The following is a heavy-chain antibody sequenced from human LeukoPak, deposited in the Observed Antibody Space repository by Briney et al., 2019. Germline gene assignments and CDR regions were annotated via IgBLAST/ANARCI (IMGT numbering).Heavy chain of an antibody. CDR1: GYSFTTYW. V-gene: IGHV5-51*01. CDR3: ARQGDSSGYYTIVNY. CDR2: IYPGDSDT. D-gene: IGHD3-22*01. J-gene: IGHJ4*02. Sequence: GKSLKISCKGSGYSFTTYWIGWVRQMPGKGLEWMGIIYPGDSDTRYSPSFQGQVTISADKSISTAYLQWSSLKASDTAMYYCARQGDSSGYYTIVNYWGQGTLVTVSS.